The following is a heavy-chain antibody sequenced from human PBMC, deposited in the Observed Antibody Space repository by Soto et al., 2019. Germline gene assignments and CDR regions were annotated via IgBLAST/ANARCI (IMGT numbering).Heavy chain of an antibody. V-gene: IGHV4-4*07. CDR3: ARSGNSGYSPHDS. CDR2: IYTSGRT. J-gene: IGHJ4*02. CDR1: GGSISSYY. D-gene: IGHD5-12*01. Sequence: QVQLQESGPGLVKPSETLSLTCTVSGGSISSYYWSWIRQPAGKGLEWIGRIYTSGRTNHNPSLRSRVIMSLDTSKNQLSLKLSSVTAADTAVYYCARSGNSGYSPHDSWGQGTLVTVSS.